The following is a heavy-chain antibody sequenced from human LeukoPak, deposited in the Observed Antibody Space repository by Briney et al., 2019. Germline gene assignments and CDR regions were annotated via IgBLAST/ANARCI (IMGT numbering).Heavy chain of an antibody. CDR1: GLTFSSYA. J-gene: IGHJ4*02. Sequence: GGSLRLSCAVSGLTFSSYAMSWVRQAPGKGLEWVSGISARGGSTYNADLVKGRFTISRDNSKNTLYLQMNSLRAEDTAIYYCANGRLFKGLLNYWCQGTLVTVSS. V-gene: IGHV3-23*01. CDR3: ANGRLFKGLLNY. D-gene: IGHD3-22*01. CDR2: ISARGGST.